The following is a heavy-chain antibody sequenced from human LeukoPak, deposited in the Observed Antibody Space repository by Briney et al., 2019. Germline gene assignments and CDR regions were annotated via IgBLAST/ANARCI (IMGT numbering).Heavy chain of an antibody. CDR2: ISYDGSNK. V-gene: IGHV3-30*04. D-gene: IGHD5-18*01. Sequence: QAGGSLRLSCAASGFTFSSYAMHWVRQAPGKGLEWVAVISYDGSNKYYADSVKGRFTISRDNSKNTLYLQMNSLIPEDTAVYYCARQYISGQWYFDYWGQGTLVTVSS. CDR3: ARQYISGQWYFDY. J-gene: IGHJ4*02. CDR1: GFTFSSYA.